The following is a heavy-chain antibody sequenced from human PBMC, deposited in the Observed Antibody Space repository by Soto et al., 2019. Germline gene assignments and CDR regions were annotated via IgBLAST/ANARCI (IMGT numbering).Heavy chain of an antibody. CDR3: ARDKITGLFDY. J-gene: IGHJ4*02. CDR2: IYSSGST. Sequence: SETLSLTCTVSGGSVRSGDYYWSWIRQPPGKGLEWIGDIYSSGSTNYNPSLKSRVTISVDTSRNQFSLKLTSVTAADTAVYYCARDKITGLFDYWGQGTLVTVSS. V-gene: IGHV4-61*08. CDR1: GGSVRSGDYY. D-gene: IGHD2-8*02.